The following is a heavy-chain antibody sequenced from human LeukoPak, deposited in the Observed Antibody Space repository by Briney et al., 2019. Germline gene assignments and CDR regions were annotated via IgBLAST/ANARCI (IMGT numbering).Heavy chain of an antibody. CDR2: MNPNSGNT. J-gene: IGHJ5*01. V-gene: IGHV1-8*01. D-gene: IGHD3-16*01. Sequence: GASVKVSCKASGYTFTSYDINWVRQATGQGLEWMGWMNPNSGNTGYAQKFQGRVTMTRNTSISTAYMELSSLRSEDTAVYYCARGGEDEIENWFDSWGQGTLVTVSS. CDR1: GYTFTSYD. CDR3: ARGGEDEIENWFDS.